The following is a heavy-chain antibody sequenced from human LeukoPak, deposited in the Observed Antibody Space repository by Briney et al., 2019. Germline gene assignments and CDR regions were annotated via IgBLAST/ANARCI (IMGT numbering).Heavy chain of an antibody. J-gene: IGHJ6*02. CDR3: ASAGSLQFNLPYYYCYGMDV. D-gene: IGHD4-4*01. V-gene: IGHV3-30-3*01. CDR2: ISYDGSNK. CDR1: GFTFSSYA. Sequence: GGSLRLSCAASGFTFSSYAMHWVRQAPGKGLEWVAVISYDGSNKYYADSVKGRFTISRDNSKNTLYLQMNSLRAEDTAVYYCASAGSLQFNLPYYYCYGMDVWGQGTTVTVSS.